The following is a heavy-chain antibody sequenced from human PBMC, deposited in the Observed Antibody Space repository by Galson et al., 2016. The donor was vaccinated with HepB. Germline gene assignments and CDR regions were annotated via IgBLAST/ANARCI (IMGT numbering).Heavy chain of an antibody. D-gene: IGHD2-21*01. Sequence: SLRLSCAASGFRFSGYAMTWVRQAPGKGLEWVSGISGSGETTYYADNVKGRFTISRDNSKTPLYVQMTSLRVEDTAVYYCAKGSIWVSAALYGMDVWGQGTTVTVSS. CDR1: GFRFSGYA. V-gene: IGHV3-23*01. J-gene: IGHJ6*02. CDR3: AKGSIWVSAALYGMDV. CDR2: ISGSGETT.